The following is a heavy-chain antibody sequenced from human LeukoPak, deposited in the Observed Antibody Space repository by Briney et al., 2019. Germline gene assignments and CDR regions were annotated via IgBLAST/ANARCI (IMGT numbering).Heavy chain of an antibody. CDR2: IRSKAHGGTT. D-gene: IGHD2-15*01. CDR1: GFTFIDYA. Sequence: PGGSLGLSCATSGFTFIDYAMSWVRQAPGKGLQWVGFIRSKAHGGTTECAASVKGRFTISRDDSKGIAYLQMNSLKTEDTAVYYCSRRRCSGGVCYFDYWGQGTLVTVSS. CDR3: SRRRCSGGVCYFDY. J-gene: IGHJ4*02. V-gene: IGHV3-49*04.